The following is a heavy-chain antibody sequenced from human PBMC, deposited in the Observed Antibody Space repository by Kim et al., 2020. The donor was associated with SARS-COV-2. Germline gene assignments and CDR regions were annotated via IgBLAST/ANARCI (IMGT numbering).Heavy chain of an antibody. J-gene: IGHJ4*02. Sequence: YAESVKGRFTLSRDHSKNTLYLQMNSLRAEDTAVYYCAREAVPAANLDYCGQRSVVVISS. V-gene: IGHV3-30*01. D-gene: IGHD2-2*01. CDR3: AREAVPAANLDY.